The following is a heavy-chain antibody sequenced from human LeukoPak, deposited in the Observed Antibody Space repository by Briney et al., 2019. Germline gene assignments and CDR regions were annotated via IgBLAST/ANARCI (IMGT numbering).Heavy chain of an antibody. V-gene: IGHV3-23*01. D-gene: IGHD6-6*01. J-gene: IGHJ4*02. CDR3: AKSYSSSSNPYYFDY. Sequence: GGSLRLSCTASGFIFGDYAMSWVRQAPGKGLEWVSAISGSGGSTYYADSVKGRFTISRDNSKNTLYLQMNSLRAEDTAVYYCAKSYSSSSNPYYFDYWGQGTLVTVSS. CDR2: ISGSGGST. CDR1: GFIFGDYA.